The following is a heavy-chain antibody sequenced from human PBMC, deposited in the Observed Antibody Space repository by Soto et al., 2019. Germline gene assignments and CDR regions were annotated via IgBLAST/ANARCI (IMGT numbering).Heavy chain of an antibody. CDR2: ISSSGSTI. V-gene: IGHV3-48*03. J-gene: IGHJ3*02. CDR3: ARALVGGMRPSWRAFDI. Sequence: GGSLRLSCAASGFTFSSYEMNWVRQAPGKGLEWVSYISSSGSTIYYADSVKGRFTISRDNAKNSLYLQMNSLRAEDTAVYYWARALVGGMRPSWRAFDIWGQGTMVTVSS. CDR1: GFTFSSYE. D-gene: IGHD2-15*01.